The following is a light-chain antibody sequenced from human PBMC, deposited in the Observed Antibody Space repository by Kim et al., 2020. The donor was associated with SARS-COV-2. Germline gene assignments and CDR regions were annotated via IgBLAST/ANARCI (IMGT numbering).Light chain of an antibody. CDR1: NLGSRS. Sequence: SYELTQPPSVSVAPGKTASITCGENNLGSRSVHWYQQKPGQAPVLVIYYDTERPSGIPERFSGSNSGSTATLTISGVEAGDEADYYCLVWEATSAHSWLFGGGTQLTVL. V-gene: IGLV3-21*01. J-gene: IGLJ3*02. CDR2: YDT. CDR3: LVWEATSAHSWL.